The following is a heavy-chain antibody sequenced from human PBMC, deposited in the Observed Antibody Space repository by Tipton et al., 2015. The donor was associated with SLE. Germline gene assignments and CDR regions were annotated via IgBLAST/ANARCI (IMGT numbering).Heavy chain of an antibody. CDR2: ISAYNGNT. V-gene: IGHV1-18*04. CDR1: GYTFTSYG. Sequence: QVQLVQSGAEVKKPGESLKVSCKASGYTFTSYGISWVRQAPGQGLEWMGWISAYNGNTNYAQKLQGRVTMTTDTSTSTAYMELRSLRSDDTAVYYCARRIAAAGTYYYYYMDVWDKGTTVTVSS. J-gene: IGHJ6*03. CDR3: ARRIAAAGTYYYYYMDV. D-gene: IGHD6-13*01.